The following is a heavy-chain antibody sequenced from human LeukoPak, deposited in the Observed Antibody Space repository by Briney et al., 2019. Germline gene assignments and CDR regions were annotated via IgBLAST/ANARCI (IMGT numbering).Heavy chain of an antibody. Sequence: GGSLRLSCTAFGFTFSSYWMSWVRQAPGKGLEWVANIKQDGSEKYYVDSVKGRFTISRDNAKNSLYLQMNSLRAEDTAVYYCARDDIVVAPAAIYSYGMDVWGQGTTVTVSS. CDR2: IKQDGSEK. D-gene: IGHD2-2*01. CDR3: ARDDIVVAPAAIYSYGMDV. V-gene: IGHV3-7*01. CDR1: GFTFSSYW. J-gene: IGHJ6*02.